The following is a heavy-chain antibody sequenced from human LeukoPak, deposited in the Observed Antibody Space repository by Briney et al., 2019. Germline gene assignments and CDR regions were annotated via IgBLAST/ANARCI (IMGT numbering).Heavy chain of an antibody. J-gene: IGHJ4*02. CDR1: GGSVSSSNYY. D-gene: IGHD6-19*01. Sequence: SETLSLTCIVSGGSVSSSNYYWGWIRQPPGKGLEWIGSIYYSGSTYYNPSLKSRVTISVDTSKNQFSLKLSSVTAADTALYYCTMKQWVMYYLHYWGQGALVTVSS. CDR2: IYYSGST. V-gene: IGHV4-39*01. CDR3: TMKQWVMYYLHY.